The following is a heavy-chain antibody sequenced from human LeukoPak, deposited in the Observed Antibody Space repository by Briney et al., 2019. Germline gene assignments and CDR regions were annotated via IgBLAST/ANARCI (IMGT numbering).Heavy chain of an antibody. D-gene: IGHD2-15*01. Sequence: GGSLRLSCAASGFTFSSYSMNWVRQAPGKGLEWVSYISSSSSTIYYADSVKGRFTISRDNSKNTLYLQMNSLRAEDTAVYYCAKDQIRYCSGGSCYSFDYWGQGTLVTVSS. CDR1: GFTFSSYS. CDR3: AKDQIRYCSGGSCYSFDY. J-gene: IGHJ4*02. CDR2: ISSSSSTI. V-gene: IGHV3-48*01.